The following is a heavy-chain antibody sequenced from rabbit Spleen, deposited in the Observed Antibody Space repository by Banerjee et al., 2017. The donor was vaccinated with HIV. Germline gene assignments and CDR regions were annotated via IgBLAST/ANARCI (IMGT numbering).Heavy chain of an antibody. CDR1: GFSFSSSYY. CDR3: ARGSATMTMVITGYYLSL. V-gene: IGHV1S45*01. Sequence: QEQLVESGGDLVQPEGSLTLTCTASGFSFSSSYYMCWVRQAPGKGLEWIGCINTYTANTYYASWAKGRFTISKTSSTTVTLQMTSLTVVDTATYFCARGSATMTMVITGYYLSLWGPGTLVTVS. D-gene: IGHD2-1*01. CDR2: INTYTANT. J-gene: IGHJ4*01.